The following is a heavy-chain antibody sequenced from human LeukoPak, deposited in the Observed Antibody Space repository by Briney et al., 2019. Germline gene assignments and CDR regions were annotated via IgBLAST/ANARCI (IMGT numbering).Heavy chain of an antibody. CDR3: ARMVEVRYGSGSYYNDDY. J-gene: IGHJ4*02. D-gene: IGHD3-10*01. CDR1: GFTFSSYS. CDR2: ISSSSSYI. V-gene: IGHV3-21*01. Sequence: GGSLRLSCAASGFTFSSYSMNWVRQAPGKGLEWVSSISSSSSYIYYADSVKGRFTISRDNAKNSLYLQMNSLRAEDTAVYYCARMVEVRYGSGSYYNDDYWGQGTLVTVSS.